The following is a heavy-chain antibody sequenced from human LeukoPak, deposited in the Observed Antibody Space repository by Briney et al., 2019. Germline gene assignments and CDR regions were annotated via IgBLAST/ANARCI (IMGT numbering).Heavy chain of an antibody. CDR3: ARVGGSYYGGADY. CDR1: SGSISSDY. Sequence: SETLSLTCTVSSGSISSDYWSWIRQPARKGLEWIGRIYTSGSTNYNPSLKSRVTISVDTSKNQFSLKLSSVTAADTAVYYCARVGGSYYGGADYWGQGTLVTVSS. V-gene: IGHV4-4*07. J-gene: IGHJ4*02. CDR2: IYTSGST. D-gene: IGHD1-26*01.